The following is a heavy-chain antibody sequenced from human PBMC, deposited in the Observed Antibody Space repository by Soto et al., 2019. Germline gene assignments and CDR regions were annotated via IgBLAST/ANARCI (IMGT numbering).Heavy chain of an antibody. D-gene: IGHD5-12*01. J-gene: IGHJ4*02. CDR3: AKDPAVRDGHNYWFDY. V-gene: IGHV3-30*18. Sequence: GGSLRLSCAASGFTFSSYGMHWVRQAPGKGLEWVAVISYDGSNKYYADSVKGRFTISRDNSKNTLYLQMNSLRAEDTAVYYCAKDPAVRDGHNYWFDYWGQGTLVTVSS. CDR1: GFTFSSYG. CDR2: ISYDGSNK.